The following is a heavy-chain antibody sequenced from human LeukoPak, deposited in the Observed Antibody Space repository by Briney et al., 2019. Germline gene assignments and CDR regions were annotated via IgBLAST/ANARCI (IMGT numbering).Heavy chain of an antibody. V-gene: IGHV4-30-4*07. CDR1: GDSISSGGYS. CDR2: IHDSGST. D-gene: IGHD6-13*01. Sequence: SETLSLTCVVSGDSISSGGYSWSWIRQTPGKGLEWIAYIHDSGSTYNNPSLKSRLSISIDTSKNQFSLKLNSVSAADTAGYYCARVVAAAGNNWFDPWGKGTLVTVSS. J-gene: IGHJ5*02. CDR3: ARVVAAAGNNWFDP.